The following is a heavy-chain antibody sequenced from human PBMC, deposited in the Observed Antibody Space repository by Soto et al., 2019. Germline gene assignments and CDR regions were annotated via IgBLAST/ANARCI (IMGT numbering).Heavy chain of an antibody. CDR3: AKDGDEPLGWFDP. Sequence: PGGSLRLSCVASRFTFSAFSMNWVRQAPGKGLEWVSSISITGDYIYYADSVMGRFTISRDNAKNSLYLQMNSLRAEDTAVYYCAKDGDEPLGWFDPWGQGTLVTVSS. CDR2: ISITGDYI. D-gene: IGHD7-27*01. V-gene: IGHV3-21*04. CDR1: RFTFSAFS. J-gene: IGHJ5*02.